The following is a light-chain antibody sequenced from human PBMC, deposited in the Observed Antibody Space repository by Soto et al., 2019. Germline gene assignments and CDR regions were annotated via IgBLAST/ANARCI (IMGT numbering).Light chain of an antibody. Sequence: ETVLTQSPGTLSLSPGERATVSCRASQSVGGSSLAWYQQRPGHAPRLLIYDTSKRANGIPDRFSGSGSGTDFTLTISRLEPEDFAVYYCQQYQNSPRTFGQGTNVEIK. CDR3: QQYQNSPRT. CDR1: QSVGGSS. CDR2: DTS. J-gene: IGKJ1*01. V-gene: IGKV3-20*01.